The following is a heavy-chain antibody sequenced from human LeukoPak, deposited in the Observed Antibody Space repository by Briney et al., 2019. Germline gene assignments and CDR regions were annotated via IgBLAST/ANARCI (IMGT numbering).Heavy chain of an antibody. J-gene: IGHJ3*02. V-gene: IGHV4-31*03. D-gene: IGHD1-26*01. Sequence: SETLSLTCTVSGGSISSGGYYWSWIRQHPGKGLEWIGYIYYSGSTYYNPSLKSRVTISVDTSKNQFSLKLSSVTAADTAVYYCARVTPVGDAFDIWGQGTMVTVSS. CDR1: GGSISSGGYY. CDR3: ARVTPVGDAFDI. CDR2: IYYSGST.